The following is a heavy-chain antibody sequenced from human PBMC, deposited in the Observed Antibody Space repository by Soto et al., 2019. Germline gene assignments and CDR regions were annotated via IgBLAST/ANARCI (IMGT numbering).Heavy chain of an antibody. CDR3: ARDKSATYSIDY. D-gene: IGHD1-26*01. CDR1: GFTFSRYT. J-gene: IGHJ4*02. Sequence: EVQVVESGGGSVQPGGSLRLSCAASGFTFSRYTMNWVRQAPGKGLEWLSYISGGGGTMSYADSVKGRVTISRDNAKNSLYLQMDSLRAEDTAVYYCARDKSATYSIDYWGQGTLVTVSS. CDR2: ISGGGGTM. V-gene: IGHV3-48*04.